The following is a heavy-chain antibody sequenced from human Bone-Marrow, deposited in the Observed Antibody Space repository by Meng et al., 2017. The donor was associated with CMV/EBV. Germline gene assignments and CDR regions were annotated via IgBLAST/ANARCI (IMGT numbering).Heavy chain of an antibody. CDR2: ISYDGSNK. D-gene: IGHD2-21*01. Sequence: GESLKISCAASGFTFSSYAMHWVRQAPGKGVEWVAVISYDGSNKYYADSVKGRFTISRDNSKNTLYLQMNSLRAGDPAVYYCVRALAYCGGDCFSRGAYYYYGMDVWGQGTTVTVSS. CDR3: VRALAYCGGDCFSRGAYYYYGMDV. CDR1: GFTFSSYA. J-gene: IGHJ6*02. V-gene: IGHV3-30*04.